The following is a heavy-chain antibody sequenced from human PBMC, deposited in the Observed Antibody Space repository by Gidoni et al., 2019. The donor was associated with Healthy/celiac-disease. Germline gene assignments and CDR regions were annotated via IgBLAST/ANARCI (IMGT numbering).Heavy chain of an antibody. D-gene: IGHD3-22*01. Sequence: QVTLKESGPVLVTPTETLTLTCTVSGFSLSNARMGVSWIRQPPGKALEWLAHIFSNDEKSYSTSLKSRLTISKDTSKSQVVLTMTNMDPVDTATYYCARISDSSGYYYGGWDYWGQGTLVTVSS. CDR1: GFSLSNARMG. J-gene: IGHJ4*02. CDR3: ARISDSSGYYYGGWDY. V-gene: IGHV2-26*01. CDR2: IFSNDEK.